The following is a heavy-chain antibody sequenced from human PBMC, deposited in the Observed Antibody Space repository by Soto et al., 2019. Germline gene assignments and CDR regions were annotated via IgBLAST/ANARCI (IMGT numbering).Heavy chain of an antibody. CDR2: INHSGST. CDR3: ARTRIAAASLLWFDP. CDR1: GGSFSGYY. D-gene: IGHD6-13*01. J-gene: IGHJ5*02. V-gene: IGHV4-34*01. Sequence: SETLSLTCAVYGGSFSGYYWSWIRQPPGKGLEWIGEINHSGSTNYNPSLKSRVTISVDTSKNQFSLKLSSVTAADTAVYYCARTRIAAASLLWFDPLVQGTLVT.